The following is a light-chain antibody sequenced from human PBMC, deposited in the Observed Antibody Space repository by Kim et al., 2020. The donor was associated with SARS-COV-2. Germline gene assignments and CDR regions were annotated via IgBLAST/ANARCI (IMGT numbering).Light chain of an antibody. J-gene: IGKJ2*01. CDR2: GAS. Sequence: ASVGDRVTITCRASQSIRSSLNWYHQRAGQTPKLLIYGASNLQSGVPSRFSASGSGTDFTLTITSLQPEDYGTYYCQQSFFTPLSTFGQGTKLEI. V-gene: IGKV1-39*01. CDR3: QQSFFTPLST. CDR1: QSIRSS.